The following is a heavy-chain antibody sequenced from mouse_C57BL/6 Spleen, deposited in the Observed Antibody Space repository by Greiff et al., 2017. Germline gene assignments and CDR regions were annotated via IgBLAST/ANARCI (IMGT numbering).Heavy chain of an antibody. CDR3: ASLGSAFDY. CDR2: IGYDGSN. J-gene: IGHJ2*01. CDR1: GYSITRGYY. D-gene: IGHD1-1*01. Sequence: EVKLLESGPGLVKPSQSLSLTCSVTGYSITRGYYWNWIRQFPGNKLEWMGYIGYDGSNNYNPSLKNRISITRYTSTNQVFLKLNSLTTEDTATYYCASLGSAFDYWGQGTTLTVSS. V-gene: IGHV3-6*01.